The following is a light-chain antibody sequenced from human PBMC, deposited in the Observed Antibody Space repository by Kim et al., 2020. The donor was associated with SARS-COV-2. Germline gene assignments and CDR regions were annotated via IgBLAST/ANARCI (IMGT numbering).Light chain of an antibody. CDR3: LQARQTPLS. Sequence: PASFSCACSQILLQENGYTWLDWYVQKPGQSPQLLIAMSSKRSSGVPDRFSGSGSGTEFILKISRVEAEGVGVYYCLQARQTPLSVGGGNKVDIK. CDR2: MSS. CDR1: QILLQENGYTW. J-gene: IGKJ4*01. V-gene: IGKV2-28*01.